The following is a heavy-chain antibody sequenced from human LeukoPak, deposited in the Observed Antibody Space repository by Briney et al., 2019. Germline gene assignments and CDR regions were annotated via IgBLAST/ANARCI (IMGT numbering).Heavy chain of an antibody. CDR3: ARGWPGGYFDY. Sequence: LVKPTQTPTLTCTFSGFSLSPSGVGVAWFRQPPGKGLEWIGEINHSGSTKYNPSLKSRLTISIDTSKNQFSLKLSSVTAADTAVYYCARGWPGGYFDYCGQGTLVTVSS. J-gene: IGHJ4*02. D-gene: IGHD2-15*01. CDR2: INHSGST. CDR1: GFSLSPSGV. V-gene: IGHV4-39*07.